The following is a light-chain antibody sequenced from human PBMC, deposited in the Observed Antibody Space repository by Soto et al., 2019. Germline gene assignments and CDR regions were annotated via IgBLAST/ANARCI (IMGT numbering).Light chain of an antibody. V-gene: IGLV2-14*03. CDR1: MSDVGRYNY. Sequence: QSVLTQPASVSGSPGQSITISCTGTMSDVGRYNYVSWYQQDPGKAPKAMIYDVSNRPSGVSNRFSGSKSGNTASLTISGLQAEDEADYYCNSYAGTSTPYIFGTGTKVTVL. CDR3: NSYAGTSTPYI. J-gene: IGLJ1*01. CDR2: DVS.